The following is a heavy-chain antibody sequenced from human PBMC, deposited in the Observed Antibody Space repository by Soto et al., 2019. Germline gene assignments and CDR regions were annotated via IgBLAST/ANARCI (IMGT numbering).Heavy chain of an antibody. CDR1: GFTFSSYG. D-gene: IGHD3-22*01. Sequence: GGSLRLSCAASGFTFSSYGMHWVRQAPGKGLEWVAVISYDGSNKYYADSVKGRFTISRDNSKNTLYLQMNSLRAEDTAVYYCATPGGTNYYDSSGYGNYFDYWGQGTLVTVSS. J-gene: IGHJ4*02. V-gene: IGHV3-30*03. CDR3: ATPGGTNYYDSSGYGNYFDY. CDR2: ISYDGSNK.